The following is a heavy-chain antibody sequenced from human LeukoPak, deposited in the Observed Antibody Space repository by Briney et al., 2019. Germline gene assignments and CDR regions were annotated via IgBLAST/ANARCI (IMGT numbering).Heavy chain of an antibody. Sequence: GGSLRLSCAASGFTVSSNYMSWVRQAPGKGLEWVSAISGSGGSTYYADSVKGRFTISRDNSKNTLYLQMNSLRAEDTAVYYCAKSTPEEYYDFWSGYPRAYYFDYWGQGTLVTVSS. D-gene: IGHD3-3*01. CDR3: AKSTPEEYYDFWSGYPRAYYFDY. CDR1: GFTVSSNY. CDR2: ISGSGGST. V-gene: IGHV3-23*01. J-gene: IGHJ4*02.